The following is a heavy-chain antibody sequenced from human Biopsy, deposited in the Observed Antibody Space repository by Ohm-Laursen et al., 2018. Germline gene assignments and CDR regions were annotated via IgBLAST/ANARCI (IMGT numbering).Heavy chain of an antibody. Sequence: SLRLSCAASGFRFSSHTMSWVRQAPGKGLEWVSAITPSERSAFYASSVEGRFSVSRDNSKNILFLQMNGLRVDDTGVYYCAKFGHMVRGVTPDDFWGQGTLVIVSS. CDR1: GFRFSSHT. V-gene: IGHV3-23*01. CDR3: AKFGHMVRGVTPDDF. J-gene: IGHJ4*02. CDR2: ITPSERSA. D-gene: IGHD3-10*01.